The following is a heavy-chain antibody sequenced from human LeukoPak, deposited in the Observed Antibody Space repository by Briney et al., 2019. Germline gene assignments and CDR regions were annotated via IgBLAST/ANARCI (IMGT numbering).Heavy chain of an antibody. CDR1: GGSISSYY. CDR3: ARGAADRNNYYYYIDV. J-gene: IGHJ6*03. D-gene: IGHD1/OR15-1a*01. CDR2: IYTSGTT. Sequence: PSETLSLTCTVSGGSISSYYWSWIRQPAGKGLGWIGRIYTSGTTHYNPSLKSRVTMSVDTSKNQFSLKLTSVTAADTAVYYCARGAADRNNYYYYIDVWGKGTTVTVSS. V-gene: IGHV4-4*07.